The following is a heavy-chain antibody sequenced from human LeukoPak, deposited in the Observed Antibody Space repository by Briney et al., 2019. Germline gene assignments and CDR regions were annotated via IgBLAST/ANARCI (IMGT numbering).Heavy chain of an antibody. CDR1: GGTFSSYA. Sequence: SVKVSCKASGGTFSSYAISWVRQAPGQGLEWMGGIIPIFGTANYAQKFQGRVTITAGKSTSTAYMELSSLRSEDTAVYYCARGGNILWFGDLNNFDYWGQGILVTVSS. V-gene: IGHV1-69*06. J-gene: IGHJ4*02. D-gene: IGHD3-10*01. CDR2: IIPIFGTA. CDR3: ARGGNILWFGDLNNFDY.